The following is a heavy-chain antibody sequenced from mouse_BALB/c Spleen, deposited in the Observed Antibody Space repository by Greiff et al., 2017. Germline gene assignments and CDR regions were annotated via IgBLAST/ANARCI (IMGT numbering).Heavy chain of an antibody. CDR3: ARDKERYYYAMDY. J-gene: IGHJ4*01. CDR2: IRNKANGYTT. V-gene: IGHV7-3*02. Sequence: EVKLVESGGGLVQPGGSLSLSCATSGFSFTDYYMSWVRQLPGKELEWLGFIRNKANGYTTEYSASVKGRFTISRDNSQSILYLQMNTLRAEDSATYYGARDKERYYYAMDYWGQGTSVTVSS. CDR1: GFSFTDYY.